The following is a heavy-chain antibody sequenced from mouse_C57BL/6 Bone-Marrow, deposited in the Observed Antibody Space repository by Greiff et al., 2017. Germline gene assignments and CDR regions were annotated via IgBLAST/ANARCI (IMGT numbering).Heavy chain of an antibody. V-gene: IGHV1-59*01. CDR1: GYTFTSYW. CDR2: IDPSDSYT. CDR3: ARATFAY. D-gene: IGHD6-1*01. Sequence: QVQLQQPGAELVRPGTSVKLSCKASGYTFTSYWMHWVKQRPGQGLEWIGVIDPSDSYTNYNQKFKGKATLTVDTSSSTASMQLSSLTSEDSAGYYCARATFAYWGQGTLVTVSA. J-gene: IGHJ3*01.